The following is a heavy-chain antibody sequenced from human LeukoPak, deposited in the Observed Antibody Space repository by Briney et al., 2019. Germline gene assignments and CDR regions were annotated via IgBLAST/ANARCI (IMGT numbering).Heavy chain of an antibody. Sequence: GSLRLSCAASGFTFSSYWMSWVRQAPGKGLEWVANIKKDGSEKYYADSVKGRFTISRDNAKNSLHLQMNSLRVEDTAVYYCARDMAYGDYAHDYWGQGTLVTVSS. CDR1: GFTFSSYW. CDR3: ARDMAYGDYAHDY. V-gene: IGHV3-7*01. D-gene: IGHD4-17*01. J-gene: IGHJ4*02. CDR2: IKKDGSEK.